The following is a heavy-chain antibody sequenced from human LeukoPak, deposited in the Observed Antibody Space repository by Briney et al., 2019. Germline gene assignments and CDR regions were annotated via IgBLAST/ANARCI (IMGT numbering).Heavy chain of an antibody. CDR2: MNPNSGNT. V-gene: IGHV1-8*02. Sequence: ASVKVSCKASGYTFTGYYMHWVRQAPGQGLEWMGWMNPNSGNTGYAQKFQGRVTMTRNTSISTAYMELSSLRSEDTAVYYCARVGGCSSTSCYTGFECWGQGTLVTVSS. CDR3: ARVGGCSSTSCYTGFEC. J-gene: IGHJ5*01. D-gene: IGHD2-2*02. CDR1: GYTFTGYY.